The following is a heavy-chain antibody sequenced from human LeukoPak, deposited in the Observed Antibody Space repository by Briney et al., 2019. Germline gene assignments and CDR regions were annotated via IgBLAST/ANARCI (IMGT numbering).Heavy chain of an antibody. D-gene: IGHD2/OR15-2a*01. Sequence: GGSLRLSCAASGFSVTDAWMNWVRQAPGKGLEWVGRIISRSDGGKIDYAAPVKGRFTISKDNAKNTVYLQMNSLRAEDTAVYYCVSFYETYWGRGTLVTVSS. CDR3: VSFYETY. CDR1: GFSVTDAW. J-gene: IGHJ4*02. V-gene: IGHV3-15*07. CDR2: IISRSDGGKI.